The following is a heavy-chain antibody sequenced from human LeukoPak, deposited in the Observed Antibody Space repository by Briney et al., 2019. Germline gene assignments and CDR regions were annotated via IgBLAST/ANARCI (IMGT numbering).Heavy chain of an antibody. CDR2: ISGSGVST. D-gene: IGHD3-22*01. V-gene: IGHV3-23*01. J-gene: IGHJ4*02. CDR1: GFTFTSNA. CDR3: AKDQGGYDSSGYYVGY. Sequence: PGGSLRLSRAASGFTFTSNAISLVRQAPGKGLEWVSAISGSGVSTYYADSVKGRFTISRDNSKNTLYLQMNSLRAEDTAVYYCAKDQGGYDSSGYYVGYWGQGTLVTVSS.